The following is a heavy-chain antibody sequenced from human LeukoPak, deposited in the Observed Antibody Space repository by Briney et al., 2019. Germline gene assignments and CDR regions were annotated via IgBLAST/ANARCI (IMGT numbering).Heavy chain of an antibody. J-gene: IGHJ6*02. V-gene: IGHV3-21*01. CDR1: GFTFSSYS. Sequence: GGSLRLSCAASGFTFSSYSMDWVRQAPGKGLEWVSSISSSSSYIYYADSVKGRFTISRDNAKNSLYLQMYSLRAEDTAVYYCARDREVVAATPPYYYYGMGVWGQGTTVTVSS. CDR2: ISSSSSYI. CDR3: ARDREVVAATPPYYYYGMGV. D-gene: IGHD2-15*01.